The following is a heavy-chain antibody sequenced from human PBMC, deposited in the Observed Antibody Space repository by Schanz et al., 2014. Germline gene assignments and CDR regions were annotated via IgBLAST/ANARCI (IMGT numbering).Heavy chain of an antibody. CDR2: ISYSGST. J-gene: IGHJ3*02. CDR1: GDSISSGGDY. D-gene: IGHD4-17*01. V-gene: IGHV4-31*03. CDR3: ARDRGHGDLPGDI. Sequence: QVQLQESGPGLLKPSETLSLTCTVSGDSISSGGDYWSWIRQHPGKGLEWIGFISYSGSTYYNPSLKSRVTISVDTSKNQFSLNLSSATAADTAVYYCARDRGHGDLPGDIWGQGTMVTVSS.